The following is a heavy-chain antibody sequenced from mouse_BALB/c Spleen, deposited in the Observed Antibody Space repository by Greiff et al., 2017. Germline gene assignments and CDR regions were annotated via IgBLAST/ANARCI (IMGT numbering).Heavy chain of an antibody. Sequence: EVKLQESGGGLVQPGGSRKLSCAASGFTFSSFGMHWVRQAPEKGLEWVAYISSGSSTIYYADTVKGRFTISRDNPKNTLFLQMTSLRSEDTAMYYCARSRGITTVVADYWGQGTTLTVSS. D-gene: IGHD1-1*01. CDR3: ARSRGITTVVADY. CDR2: ISSGSSTI. J-gene: IGHJ2*01. CDR1: GFTFSSFG. V-gene: IGHV5-17*02.